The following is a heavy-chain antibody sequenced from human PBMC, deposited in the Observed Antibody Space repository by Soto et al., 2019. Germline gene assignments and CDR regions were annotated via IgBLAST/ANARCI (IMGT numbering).Heavy chain of an antibody. J-gene: IGHJ5*02. V-gene: IGHV4-59*12. CDR3: ARGSFRHYGSGSRGSWFDP. D-gene: IGHD3-10*01. Sequence: SETLSLTCTVSGGSISSYYWSWIRQPPGKGLEWIGYIYYSGSTNYNPSLKSRVTISVDTSKNQFSLKLSSVTAADTAVYYCARGSFRHYGSGSRGSWFDPWGQGALVTVSS. CDR2: IYYSGST. CDR1: GGSISSYY.